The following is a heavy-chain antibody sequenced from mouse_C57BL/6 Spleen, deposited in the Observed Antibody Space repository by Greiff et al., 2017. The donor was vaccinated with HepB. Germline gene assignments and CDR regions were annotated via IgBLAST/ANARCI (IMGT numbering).Heavy chain of an antibody. J-gene: IGHJ4*01. CDR2: INPNNGGT. Sequence: EVQLQQSGPELVKPGASVKISCKASGYTFTDYYMHWVKQSHGKSLEWIGYINPNNGGTSYNQKFKGKATLTVHKSSSTAYMELRSLTSEDSAVYYCARVYYYAMDYWGQGTTLTVSS. CDR3: ARVYYYAMDY. V-gene: IGHV1-26*01. CDR1: GYTFTDYY.